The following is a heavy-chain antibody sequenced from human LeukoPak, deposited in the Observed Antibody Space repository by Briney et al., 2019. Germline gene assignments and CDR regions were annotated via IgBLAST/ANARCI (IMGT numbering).Heavy chain of an antibody. CDR2: ISGSGGST. CDR1: GFTFSSYA. CDR3: AKARGLWLDSYLDL. D-gene: IGHD6-19*01. V-gene: IGHV3-23*01. J-gene: IGHJ4*02. Sequence: GGSLRLSCAASGFTFSSYALTWVRQAPGKGLVWVSAISGSGGSTYYADSMKGRFTISRDNSKHTVYLQMNSLRAEDTAVYYCAKARGLWLDSYLDLWGQGTLVTVSS.